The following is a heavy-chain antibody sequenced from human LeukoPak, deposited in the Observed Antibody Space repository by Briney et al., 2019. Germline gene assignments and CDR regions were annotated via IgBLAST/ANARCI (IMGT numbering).Heavy chain of an antibody. D-gene: IGHD3-22*01. CDR3: ARGPMNLDS. Sequence: ASVTVSCKASGYTFTGYYIHWVGQAPGQGLEWMGWINPYSGDTAYAQKFQGRVTMTRDTSINTAYMELNRLKFDDPAVYYCARGPMNLDSWGQGTLVTVSS. V-gene: IGHV1-2*02. CDR1: GYTFTGYY. CDR2: INPYSGDT. J-gene: IGHJ4*02.